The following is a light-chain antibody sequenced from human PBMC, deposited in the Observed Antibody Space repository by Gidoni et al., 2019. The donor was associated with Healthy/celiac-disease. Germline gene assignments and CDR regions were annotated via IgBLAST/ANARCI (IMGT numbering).Light chain of an antibody. V-gene: IGLV1-40*01. CDR1: SSNIGSGYD. CDR2: VNS. Sequence: QSVLTQPPSVSVAPGQMVTISCTGSSSNIGSGYDVHWYQQVPGTATKLLMYVNSNRPSGVPDRFSGSKSGTSASLDITGLQADDEAEYYCQSYDSSLSGLVFGGGTKLTVL. J-gene: IGLJ3*02. CDR3: QSYDSSLSGLV.